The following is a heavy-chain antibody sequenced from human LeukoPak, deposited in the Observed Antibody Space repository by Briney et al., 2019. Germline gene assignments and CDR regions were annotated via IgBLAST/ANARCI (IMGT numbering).Heavy chain of an antibody. Sequence: SETLSLTCTVSGGSISSYYWSWIRQPPGKGLEWIGYIYYSGSTSYNPSLKSRVTISVDTSKNQFSLKLSSVTAADTAVYYCARGYRNWFDPWGQGTLVTVSS. V-gene: IGHV4-59*01. D-gene: IGHD1-1*01. CDR3: ARGYRNWFDP. CDR2: IYYSGST. J-gene: IGHJ5*02. CDR1: GGSISSYY.